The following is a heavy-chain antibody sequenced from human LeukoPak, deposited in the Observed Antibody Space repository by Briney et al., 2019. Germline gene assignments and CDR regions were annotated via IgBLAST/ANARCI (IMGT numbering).Heavy chain of an antibody. V-gene: IGHV3-11*04. D-gene: IGHD1-26*01. J-gene: IGHJ5*02. CDR2: ISSTGSTK. CDR1: GFTFSNAW. CDR3: PRGSEWDLLGSCDR. Sequence: GGSLRLSCAASGFTFSNAWMSWVRQAPGKGLEWVSYISSTGSTKYYADSVKGRFTISRDNAKNSLYLQMNSLRVEDTAVYYCPRGSEWDLLGSCDRWGQGTLVTVSS.